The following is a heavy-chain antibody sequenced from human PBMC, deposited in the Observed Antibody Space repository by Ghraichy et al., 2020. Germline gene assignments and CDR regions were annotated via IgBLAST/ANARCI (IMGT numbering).Heavy chain of an antibody. V-gene: IGHV3-21*01. Sequence: LSLTCAASGFTFSSYAMNWVRQAPGKGLEWVSSISTRSTYKNYAASVKGRFTVSRDNAKNSLFLQVDSLRADDTAVYYCARDVGFDNSAGGLDVWGHGTWVIVSS. J-gene: IGHJ6*02. D-gene: IGHD4-23*01. CDR3: ARDVGFDNSAGGLDV. CDR2: ISTRSTYK. CDR1: GFTFSSYA.